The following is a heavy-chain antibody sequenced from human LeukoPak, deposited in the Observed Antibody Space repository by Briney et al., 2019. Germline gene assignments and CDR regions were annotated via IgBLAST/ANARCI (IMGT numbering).Heavy chain of an antibody. CDR3: ARGPNRWELLPSPRFDP. J-gene: IGHJ5*02. CDR1: GGSFSGYY. CDR2: INHSEST. D-gene: IGHD1-26*01. Sequence: SETLSLTCAVYGGSFSGYYWSWIRQPPGKGLEWIGEINHSESTNYNPSLKSRVTISVDTSKNQFSLKLSSVTAADTAVYYCARGPNRWELLPSPRFDPWGQGTLVTVSS. V-gene: IGHV4-34*01.